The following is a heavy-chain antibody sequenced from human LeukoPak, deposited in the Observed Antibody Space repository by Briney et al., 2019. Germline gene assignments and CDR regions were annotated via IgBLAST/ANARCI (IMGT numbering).Heavy chain of an antibody. J-gene: IGHJ4*02. D-gene: IGHD3-22*01. CDR2: IKQDGSEK. Sequence: GGSLRLSCAASGFSFRRHPMNWVRQAPGKGLEWVANIKQDGSEKYYVDSVKGRFTISRDNAKNSLSLQMNSLRAEDTAVYYCARDLYRIVVVPHYFDYWGQGTLVTVSS. CDR1: GFSFRRHP. CDR3: ARDLYRIVVVPHYFDY. V-gene: IGHV3-7*01.